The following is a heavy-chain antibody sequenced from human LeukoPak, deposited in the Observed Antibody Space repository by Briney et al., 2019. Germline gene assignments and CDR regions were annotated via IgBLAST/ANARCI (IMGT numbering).Heavy chain of an antibody. J-gene: IGHJ5*02. CDR1: GVSISLYY. CDR2: VYYTGST. V-gene: IGHV4-59*01. D-gene: IGHD1-26*01. CDR3: ARPVEIGSYPPAS. Sequence: SETLSLTCTVSGVSISLYYWSWIRQPPGKALEWIGYVYYTGSTNYNPSLKSRVAMSIDTSKNQFSLKLTSVTAADTAVYYCARPVEIGSYPPASWGQGTLVTVSS.